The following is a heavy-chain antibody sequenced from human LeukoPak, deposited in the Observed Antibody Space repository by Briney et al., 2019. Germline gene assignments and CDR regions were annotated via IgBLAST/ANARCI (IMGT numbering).Heavy chain of an antibody. Sequence: GGSLRLSCAASGFTFSSYGMHWVRQAPGKGLEWVAVISYDGSNKYYADSVKGRFTISRDNSKNTLYLQMNSLRAEDTAVYYCARDTDQYSSGWYVIDWGQGTLVTVSS. D-gene: IGHD6-19*01. CDR3: ARDTDQYSSGWYVID. J-gene: IGHJ4*02. V-gene: IGHV3-30*03. CDR1: GFTFSSYG. CDR2: ISYDGSNK.